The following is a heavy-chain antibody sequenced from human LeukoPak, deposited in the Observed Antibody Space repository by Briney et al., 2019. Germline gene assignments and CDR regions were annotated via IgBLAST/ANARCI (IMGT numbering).Heavy chain of an antibody. V-gene: IGHV3-48*03. CDR1: GFTFSSYE. CDR3: ARDLYRIVVVPHYFDY. Sequence: GGSLRLSCAASGFTFSSYEMNWVRQAPGKGLEWVSYISTGGSAIYYADSVKGRFTISRDNAKNSLYLQMNSLRAEDTAVYYCARDLYRIVVVPHYFDYWGQGTLVTVSS. J-gene: IGHJ4*02. CDR2: ISTGGSAI. D-gene: IGHD3-22*01.